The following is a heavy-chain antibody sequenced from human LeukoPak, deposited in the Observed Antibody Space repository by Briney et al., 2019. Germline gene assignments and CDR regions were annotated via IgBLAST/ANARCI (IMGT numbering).Heavy chain of an antibody. D-gene: IGHD2-2*01. Sequence: SETLSLTCTVSGGSISSYYWSWIRQPPGKGLEWIGYIYYSGSTNYNPSLKSRVTISVDTSKNQFSLKLSSVTAADTAVYYCARVPIVVVPAATHRTLYYYYGMDVWGQGTTVTVSS. J-gene: IGHJ6*02. CDR2: IYYSGST. CDR1: GGSISSYY. V-gene: IGHV4-59*01. CDR3: ARVPIVVVPAATHRTLYYYYGMDV.